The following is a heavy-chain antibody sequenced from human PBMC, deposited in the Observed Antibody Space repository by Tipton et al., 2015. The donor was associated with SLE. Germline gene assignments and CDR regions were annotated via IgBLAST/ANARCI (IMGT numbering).Heavy chain of an antibody. Sequence: TLSLTCAVSGGSISSSNYYWGWIRQPPGKGLEWIGSISYSGSTYYNPSLKSRVTISLDTSKNQFSLRLSSVTAADTAVYYCARDWGWELQKYIWFDPWGRGTLVTVSS. CDR3: ARDWGWELQKYIWFDP. CDR1: GGSISSSNYY. D-gene: IGHD1-26*01. J-gene: IGHJ5*02. CDR2: ISYSGST. V-gene: IGHV4-39*07.